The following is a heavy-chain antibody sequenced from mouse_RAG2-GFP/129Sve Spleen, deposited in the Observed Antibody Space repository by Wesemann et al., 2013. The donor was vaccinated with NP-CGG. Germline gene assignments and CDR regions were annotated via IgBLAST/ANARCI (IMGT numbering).Heavy chain of an antibody. V-gene: IGHV5-17*02. Sequence: LEWVAYISSGSSTIYYADTVKGRFTISRDNPKNTLFLQMTSLRSEDTAMYYCASYGNYGVYYAMDYWGGSRGTSVTVSS. CDR2: ISSGSSTI. J-gene: IGHJ4*01. D-gene: IGHD2-1*01. CDR3: ASYGNYGVYYAMDY.